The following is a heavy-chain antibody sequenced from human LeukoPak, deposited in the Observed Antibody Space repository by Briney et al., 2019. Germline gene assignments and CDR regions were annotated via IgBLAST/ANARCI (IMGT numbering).Heavy chain of an antibody. CDR1: GFTFSSYS. Sequence: GGSLRLSCAAAGFTFSSYSMTWVRQAPGKGLEWVSAISGSGGSTYYADSVKGRFTISRDNSKNTLYLQMNSLRAEDTAVYYCAKDQSPIVVVHFDYWGQGTLVTVSS. D-gene: IGHD2-2*01. CDR3: AKDQSPIVVVHFDY. J-gene: IGHJ4*02. CDR2: ISGSGGST. V-gene: IGHV3-23*01.